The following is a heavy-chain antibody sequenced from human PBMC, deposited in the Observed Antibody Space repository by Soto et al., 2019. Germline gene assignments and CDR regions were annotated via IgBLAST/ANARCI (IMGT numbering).Heavy chain of an antibody. J-gene: IGHJ6*02. CDR3: RSQGYRYGDDHYYGMDI. Sequence: GESLKISCKGSGYSFSNYWIAWVRQMPGKGLEWMGIIYPGDSDTRYSPSFQGQVTISADKSISTAYLQWSSLKASDAAMYYCRSQGYRYGDDHYYGMDIWGQGTTVTVSS. CDR2: IYPGDSDT. V-gene: IGHV5-51*01. D-gene: IGHD5-18*01. CDR1: GYSFSNYW.